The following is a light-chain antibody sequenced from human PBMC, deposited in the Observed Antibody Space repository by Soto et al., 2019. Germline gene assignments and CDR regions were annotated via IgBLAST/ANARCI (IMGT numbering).Light chain of an antibody. CDR1: QGISNY. CDR3: QKYNSAPLT. J-gene: IGKJ4*01. V-gene: IGKV1-27*01. Sequence: DIQMTQSPSSLSASVGDRVTITCRASQGISNYLAWYLQKPGKVPKLLIYAASTLQSGVPSRFNCSRSGTDYTLTINSLQPEDVSTYYCQKYNSAPLTFGGGTKVEIK. CDR2: AAS.